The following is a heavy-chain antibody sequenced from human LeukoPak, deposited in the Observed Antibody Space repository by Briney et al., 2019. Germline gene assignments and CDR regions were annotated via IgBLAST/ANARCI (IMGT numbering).Heavy chain of an antibody. CDR2: IYYSGST. Sequence: SETLSLTCTVSGDSVSGDSSYWSWIRQPPGKGLEWIGYIYYSGSTSYNPSLKSRLTMSIDTSKNQFSLKLSSVTAADTAVYYCARGRVWFDPWGQGTLVTVSS. V-gene: IGHV4-61*01. J-gene: IGHJ5*02. CDR1: GDSVSGDSSY. CDR3: ARGRVWFDP.